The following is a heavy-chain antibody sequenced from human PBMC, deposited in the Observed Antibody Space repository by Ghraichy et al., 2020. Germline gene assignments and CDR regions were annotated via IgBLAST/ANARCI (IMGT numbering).Heavy chain of an antibody. V-gene: IGHV3-30*04. Sequence: GESLNISCAASGFTFSSYAMHWVRQAPGKGLEWVAVISYDGSNKYYADSVKGRFTISRDNSKNTLYLQMNSLRAEDTAVYYCARDLGSGYCDYWGQGTLVTVSS. D-gene: IGHD3-22*01. CDR2: ISYDGSNK. CDR3: ARDLGSGYCDY. CDR1: GFTFSSYA. J-gene: IGHJ4*02.